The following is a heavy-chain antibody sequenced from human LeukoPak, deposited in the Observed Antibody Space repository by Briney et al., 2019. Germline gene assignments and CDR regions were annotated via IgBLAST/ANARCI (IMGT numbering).Heavy chain of an antibody. CDR3: AKDIGYYYDSSGYFHY. J-gene: IGHJ4*02. Sequence: GGSLRLSCAASGFTFDDYAMPWVRQAPGKGLEWVSGISWNSGSIGYADSVKGRFTISRDNAKNSLYLQMNSLRAVDTALYYCAKDIGYYYDSSGYFHYWGQGTLVTVSS. D-gene: IGHD3-22*01. CDR1: GFTFDDYA. V-gene: IGHV3-9*01. CDR2: ISWNSGSI.